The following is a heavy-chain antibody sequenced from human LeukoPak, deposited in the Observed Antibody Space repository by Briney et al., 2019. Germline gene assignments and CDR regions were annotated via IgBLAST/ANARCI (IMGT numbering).Heavy chain of an antibody. V-gene: IGHV3-23*01. Sequence: GGSLRLSCAASGFTFSSYAMSWVRQAPGKGLEGVSAISGSGGSTYYADSVKGRFTISRDNSKNTLYLQMNSLRAEDTAVYYCAKDRHYYDSSGYYYWNFDLWGRGTLVTVSS. J-gene: IGHJ2*01. CDR3: AKDRHYYDSSGYYYWNFDL. D-gene: IGHD3-22*01. CDR1: GFTFSSYA. CDR2: ISGSGGST.